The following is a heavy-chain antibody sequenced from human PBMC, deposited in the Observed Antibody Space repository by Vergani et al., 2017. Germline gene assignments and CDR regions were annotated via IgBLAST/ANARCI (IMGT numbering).Heavy chain of an antibody. V-gene: IGHV1-69*12. J-gene: IGHJ6*03. CDR1: GGTFSSYA. CDR2: IIPIFGTA. CDR3: ARSTDYPDDYVSSDYFRRTLDV. Sequence: QVQLVQSGVEVKKPGSSVKVSCKASGGTFSSYAISWVRQAPGQGLEWMGGIIPIFGTANYAQKFQGRVTITADESTSTAYMELSSLRSEDAAVYYCARSTDYPDDYVSSDYFRRTLDVWGKGTTVTVS. D-gene: IGHD4/OR15-4a*01.